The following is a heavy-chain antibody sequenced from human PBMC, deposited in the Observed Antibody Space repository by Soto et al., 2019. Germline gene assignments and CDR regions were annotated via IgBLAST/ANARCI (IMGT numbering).Heavy chain of an antibody. CDR3: ARAGSQSYLIDY. D-gene: IGHD3-10*01. Sequence: PSETLSLTCTVSGGSISSGDYYWSWIRQPPGKGLEWIGYIYYSGSTYYNPSLKSRVTISVDTSKNQFSLKLSSVTAADTAVYYCARAGSQSYLIDYWGQGTLVTVSS. J-gene: IGHJ4*02. CDR1: GGSISSGDYY. CDR2: IYYSGST. V-gene: IGHV4-30-4*01.